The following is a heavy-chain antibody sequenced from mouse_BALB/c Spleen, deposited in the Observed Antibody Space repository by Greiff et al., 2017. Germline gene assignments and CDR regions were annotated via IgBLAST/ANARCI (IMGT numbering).Heavy chain of an antibody. CDR2: ISSGSSTI. CDR3: ASLRFYAMDY. CDR1: GFTFSSFG. J-gene: IGHJ4*01. D-gene: IGHD3-2*02. V-gene: IGHV5-17*02. Sequence: EVKLVESGGGLVQPGGSRKLSCAASGFTFSSFGMHWVRQAPEKGLEWVAYISSGSSTIYYADTVKGRFTISRDNPKNTLFLQMTSLRSEDTAMYYCASLRFYAMDYWGQGTSVTVSS.